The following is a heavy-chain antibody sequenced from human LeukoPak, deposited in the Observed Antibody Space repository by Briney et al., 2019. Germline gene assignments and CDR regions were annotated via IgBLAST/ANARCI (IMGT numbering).Heavy chain of an antibody. D-gene: IGHD5-18*01. CDR3: AREGYSYGYETLNYFDY. CDR2: ISYDGSNK. J-gene: IGHJ4*02. V-gene: IGHV3-30-3*01. CDR1: GFTFSSYA. Sequence: PGGSLRLSCAASGFTFSSYAIHWVRQAPGKGLEWVAVISYDGSNKYYADSVKGRFTISRDNSKNTLYLQMNSLRAEDTAVYYRAREGYSYGYETLNYFDYWGQGTLVTVSS.